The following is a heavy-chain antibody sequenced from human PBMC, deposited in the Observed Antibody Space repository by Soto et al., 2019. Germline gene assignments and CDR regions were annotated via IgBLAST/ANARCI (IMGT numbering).Heavy chain of an antibody. V-gene: IGHV4-59*08. J-gene: IGHJ4*02. CDR2: IYYSGST. Sequence: TLSLTCTVSGGSISSYYWSWIRQPPGKGLEWIGYIYYSGSTNYNPSLKSRVTISVDTSKNQFSLKLSSVTAADTAVYYCAIGYCSGGSCYPYYFDYWGQGTLVTVSS. CDR3: AIGYCSGGSCYPYYFDY. CDR1: GGSISSYY. D-gene: IGHD2-15*01.